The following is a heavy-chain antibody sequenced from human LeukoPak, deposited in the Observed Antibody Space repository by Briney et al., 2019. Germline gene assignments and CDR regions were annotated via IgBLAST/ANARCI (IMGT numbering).Heavy chain of an antibody. CDR3: AKRRGGCSSTSCYAIDDY. CDR1: GFTFSSYA. Sequence: GGSLRLSCAASGFTFSSYAMSWVRQAPGKGLEWVSAISGSGGSTYYADSVKGRFTISRDNSKNTLYLQMNSLRAEDTAVYYCAKRRGGCSSTSCYAIDDYWGQGTLVTVSS. CDR2: ISGSGGST. V-gene: IGHV3-23*01. J-gene: IGHJ4*02. D-gene: IGHD2-2*01.